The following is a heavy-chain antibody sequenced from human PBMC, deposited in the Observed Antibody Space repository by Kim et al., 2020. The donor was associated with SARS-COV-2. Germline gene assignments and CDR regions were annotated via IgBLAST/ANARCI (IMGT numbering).Heavy chain of an antibody. D-gene: IGHD6-19*01. CDR3: ARWLVDYYYYGMDV. V-gene: IGHV4-4*02. CDR2: IYHSGST. J-gene: IGHJ6*02. CDR1: GGSISSSNW. Sequence: SETLSLTCAVSGGSISSSNWWSWVRQPPGKGLEWIGEIYHSGSTNYNPSLKSRVTISVDKSKNQFSLKLSSVTAADTAVYYCARWLVDYYYYGMDVWGQGTTVTVSS.